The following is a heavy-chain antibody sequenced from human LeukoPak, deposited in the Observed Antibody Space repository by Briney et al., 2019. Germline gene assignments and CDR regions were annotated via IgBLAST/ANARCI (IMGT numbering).Heavy chain of an antibody. J-gene: IGHJ4*02. Sequence: PSETLSLTCTVSGGSISSGGYYWSWIRQHPGKGLEWIGYIFNTGNTNYNPSLASRVTMSVDTSRAQFFLRLSPVTAADTAIYYCASRPADTTWYGVFDYWSQGTLVTVSS. V-gene: IGHV4-61*08. CDR2: IFNTGNT. D-gene: IGHD3-10*01. CDR1: GGSISSGGYY. CDR3: ASRPADTTWYGVFDY.